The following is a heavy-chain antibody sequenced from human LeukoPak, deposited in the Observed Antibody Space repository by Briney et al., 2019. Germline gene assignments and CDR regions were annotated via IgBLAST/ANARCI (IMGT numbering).Heavy chain of an antibody. CDR3: AKARGLIGGAFDI. D-gene: IGHD3-22*01. CDR2: ISWDGGVT. V-gene: IGHV3-43*01. CDR1: GFIFDDYL. Sequence: GGSLRLSCAASGFIFDDYLIHWVRQRPGKGLEWVSLISWDGGVTYHTDSVKGRFTISRDNRKNSLYLQMNSLRTEDTALYYCAKARGLIGGAFDIWGQGTMVTVSS. J-gene: IGHJ3*02.